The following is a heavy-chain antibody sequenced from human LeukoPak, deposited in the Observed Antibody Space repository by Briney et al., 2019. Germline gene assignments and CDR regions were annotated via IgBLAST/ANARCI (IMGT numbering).Heavy chain of an antibody. V-gene: IGHV1-46*03. Sequence: ASVKVSCKASGYTFTSYYMHWVRQAPGQGLEWMGIINPSGSSKSYAQKFQGRVTMTRDTSTSTVHMELSSLRSEDTAVYYCARRTRFGELAVDYWGQGTLVTVSS. CDR1: GYTFTSYY. D-gene: IGHD3-10*01. J-gene: IGHJ4*02. CDR2: INPSGSSK. CDR3: ARRTRFGELAVDY.